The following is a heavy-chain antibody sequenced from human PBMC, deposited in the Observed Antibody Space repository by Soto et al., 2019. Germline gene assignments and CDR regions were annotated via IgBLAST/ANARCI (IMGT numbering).Heavy chain of an antibody. Sequence: GWSLRLSCASSVFTFISYAMHWVRQAPGKGLEWVAVISYDGSNKYYADSVKGRFTISRDNSKNTLYLQMNSLRAEDTAVYYCARDRRAYSGYVYGMDVWGQGTTVTVSS. J-gene: IGHJ6*02. CDR2: ISYDGSNK. D-gene: IGHD5-12*01. V-gene: IGHV3-30-3*01. CDR3: ARDRRAYSGYVYGMDV. CDR1: VFTFISYA.